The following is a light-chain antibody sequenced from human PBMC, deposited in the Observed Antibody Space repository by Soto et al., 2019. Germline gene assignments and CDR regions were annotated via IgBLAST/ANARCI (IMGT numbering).Light chain of an antibody. Sequence: ETLLGRSPGTLSLSPGERATLSCRASQSVSSTFLAWYQQKPGQAPRLLIYGVSKRATGIPDRFSGSGSGTDFTLTISRLEPEDFAVYFCGQFVSAPPRTFGQGTKVDIK. CDR3: GQFVSAPPRT. V-gene: IGKV3-20*01. CDR1: QSVSSTF. CDR2: GVS. J-gene: IGKJ1*01.